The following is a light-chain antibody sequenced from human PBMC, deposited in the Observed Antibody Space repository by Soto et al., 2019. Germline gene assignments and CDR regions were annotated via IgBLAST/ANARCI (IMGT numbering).Light chain of an antibody. CDR1: QGISNE. J-gene: IGKJ4*01. V-gene: IGKV1-17*01. CDR3: QQLSRYPLT. CDR2: SAS. Sequence: QMPQSTSSLSASVGDRVSITCRASQGISNELGWYQQKPGKAPDLLIYSASTLQSGVPSRFSGSGSETEFSLTIRALQPEDFATYYCQQLSRYPLTFGGGTKVDI.